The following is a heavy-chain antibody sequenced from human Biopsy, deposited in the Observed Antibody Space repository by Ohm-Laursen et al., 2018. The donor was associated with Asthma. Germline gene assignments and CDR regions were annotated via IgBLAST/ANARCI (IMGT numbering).Heavy chain of an antibody. Sequence: ASVKVSCKTSGYTFTTYAMHWVRQAPGQRLEWMGWINAGNGNTKYSQKFQGRVTITRDTSASTAYMELSSLRSEDTAVYYCARPYYDSSGYYYENLSFDYWGQGTLVTVSS. CDR2: INAGNGNT. CDR1: GYTFTTYA. J-gene: IGHJ4*02. CDR3: ARPYYDSSGYYYENLSFDY. D-gene: IGHD3-22*01. V-gene: IGHV1-3*01.